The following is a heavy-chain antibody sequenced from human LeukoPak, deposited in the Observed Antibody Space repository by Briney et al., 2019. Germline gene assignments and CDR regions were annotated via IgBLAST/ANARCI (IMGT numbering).Heavy chain of an antibody. Sequence: SGPTLVKPTQTLTLTCTFSGYSLSTSGVGVGWIRQPPGKALEWLALIYWDDDKRYSPSLKSRLTITKDTSKNQVVLTMTNMDPVDTATYYCARKNYGDYGAGAFDIWGQGTMVTVSS. D-gene: IGHD4-17*01. V-gene: IGHV2-5*02. CDR3: ARKNYGDYGAGAFDI. J-gene: IGHJ3*02. CDR2: IYWDDDK. CDR1: GYSLSTSGVG.